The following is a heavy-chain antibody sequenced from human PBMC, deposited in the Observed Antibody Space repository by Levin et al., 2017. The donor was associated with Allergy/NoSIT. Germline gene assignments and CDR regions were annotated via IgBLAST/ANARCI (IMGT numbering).Heavy chain of an antibody. CDR1: GYIFTAYH. CDR2: INPNSGAT. D-gene: IGHD6-19*01. J-gene: IGHJ4*02. Sequence: GESLKISCKASGYIFTAYHMHWVRQAPGQGLEWMGWINPNSGATNYAQKFQGRVTMTRDTPISTAYMQLSGLRSDDTAVYYCARVPSLSYSSGPYDYWGQGTLVTVSS. V-gene: IGHV1-2*02. CDR3: ARVPSLSYSSGPYDY.